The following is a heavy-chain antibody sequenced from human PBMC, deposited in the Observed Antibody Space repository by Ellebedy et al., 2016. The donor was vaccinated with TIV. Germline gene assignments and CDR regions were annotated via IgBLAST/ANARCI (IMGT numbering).Heavy chain of an antibody. CDR2: IYHYGTT. Sequence: MPSETLSLTCAVSGGSIGSSNLWSWVRQAPGKGLEWIGEIYHYGTTHFNPSLKSRVTMSVDKSKNQFPLNLTSVTAADTAVYYCARSSGRREVSGTWDYWGQGTLVTVSS. J-gene: IGHJ4*02. CDR3: ARSSGRREVSGTWDY. D-gene: IGHD6-13*01. CDR1: GGSIGSSNL. V-gene: IGHV4-4*02.